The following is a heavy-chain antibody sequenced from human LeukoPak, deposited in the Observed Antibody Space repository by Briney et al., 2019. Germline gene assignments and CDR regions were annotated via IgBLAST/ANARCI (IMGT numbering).Heavy chain of an antibody. CDR2: ISESGDKT. CDR1: GFTFNLFA. CDR3: AKGAWFEN. V-gene: IGHV3-23*01. J-gene: IGHJ4*02. Sequence: PGVSLRLSCAASGFTFNLFAMNWVRQAPGKGLEWVSLISESGDKTYYADSVKGRFTISRDNSKSTLFLQMNSLRAEDTALYYCAKGAWFENWGQGPLVTVSS.